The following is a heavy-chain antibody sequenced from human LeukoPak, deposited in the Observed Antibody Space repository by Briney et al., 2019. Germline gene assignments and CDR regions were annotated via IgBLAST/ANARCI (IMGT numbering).Heavy chain of an antibody. CDR1: GYSFTNYY. CDR3: ARDRENFNWFDP. Sequence: GASVKVSCKASGYSFTNYYIHWVRQAPGQGLEWMGVINPSGGTTTYAQTFQGRVTMTRDTSTSTVYMELSSLRSEDTAVYYCARDRENFNWFDPWGQGTLVTVSS. J-gene: IGHJ5*02. V-gene: IGHV1-46*01. CDR2: INPSGGTT.